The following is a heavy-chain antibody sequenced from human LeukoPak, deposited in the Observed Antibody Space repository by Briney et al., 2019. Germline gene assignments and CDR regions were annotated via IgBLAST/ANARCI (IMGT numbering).Heavy chain of an antibody. CDR3: ARGSLYGDQYYYYHYLDV. J-gene: IGHJ6*03. Sequence: AVHVSRMACGYTFTRYVMHWVGQAPGQRREGMGWINAGKWNTKYSQEFQGRVTINRDTSASTAYMQLSSLRSEDMAVYECARGSLYGDQYYYYHYLDVWGKGTTVTVFS. CDR2: INAGKWNT. V-gene: IGHV1-3*03. CDR1: GYTFTRYV. D-gene: IGHD4-17*01.